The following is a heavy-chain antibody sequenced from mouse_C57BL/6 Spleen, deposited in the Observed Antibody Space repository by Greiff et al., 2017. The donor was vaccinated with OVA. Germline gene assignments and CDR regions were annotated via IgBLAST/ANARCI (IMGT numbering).Heavy chain of an antibody. CDR1: GYTFTSYW. J-gene: IGHJ1*03. CDR2: IDPSDSYT. Sequence: QVQLKQPGAELVKPGASVKLSCKASGYTFTSYWMQWVKQRPGQGLEWIGEIDPSDSYTNYNQKFKGKATLTVDTSASTAYMQLSSLTSEDSAVYYCARGHYYGSSSGYFDVWGTGTTVTVSS. D-gene: IGHD1-1*01. CDR3: ARGHYYGSSSGYFDV. V-gene: IGHV1-50*01.